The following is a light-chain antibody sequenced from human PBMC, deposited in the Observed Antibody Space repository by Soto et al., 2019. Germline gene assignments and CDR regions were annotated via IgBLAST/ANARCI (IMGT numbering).Light chain of an antibody. V-gene: IGKV3-20*01. Sequence: EIVLTQSPGTLPLSPGETATLSCRASQSVSSSYLAWYQQKPGQTPRLLIYGASNRATGIPDRLSGSGSGTELTLTISRLEPEDFAVDYCLKYDTSTFTFGPGTKVDIK. CDR3: LKYDTSTFT. CDR2: GAS. J-gene: IGKJ3*01. CDR1: QSVSSSY.